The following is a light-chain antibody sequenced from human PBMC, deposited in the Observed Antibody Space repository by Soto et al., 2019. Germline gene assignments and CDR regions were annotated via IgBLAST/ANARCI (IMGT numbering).Light chain of an antibody. CDR1: SSDVGGYDY. Sequence: QSVLTQPASVSGSPGQSITISCTGTSSDVGGYDYVSWYQHHPGKAPKLTIYEVSNRPSGVSNRFSGSKSGNTASLTISGLQAADEAQYYCSSDTESINDVFGARTKVTV. CDR3: SSDTESINDV. J-gene: IGLJ1*01. CDR2: EVS. V-gene: IGLV2-14*01.